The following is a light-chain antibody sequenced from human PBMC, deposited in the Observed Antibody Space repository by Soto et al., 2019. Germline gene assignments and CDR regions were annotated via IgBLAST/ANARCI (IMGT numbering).Light chain of an antibody. CDR3: QQYDSS. V-gene: IGKV3-20*01. J-gene: IGKJ4*01. CDR1: QSVSSSY. Sequence: EIVLTQSPGTLSLSPGERATLSCRASQSVSSSYLAWYQQKPGQAPRLLIYGASNRATSIPDRFSGSASGADFTLTISRLEPEDFAVYYCQQYDSSFGGGTKVEIK. CDR2: GAS.